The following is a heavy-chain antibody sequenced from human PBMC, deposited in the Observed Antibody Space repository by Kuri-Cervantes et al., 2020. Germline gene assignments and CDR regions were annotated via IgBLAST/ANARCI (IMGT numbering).Heavy chain of an antibody. Sequence: GGSLRLSCAASGFTVSSNYMSWVRQAPGKGLEWVSVIYSGGSTYYADSVKGRFTISRDNAKNSLYLQMNSLRDEDMAVYYCARDRRGYDSEYFQHWGQGTLVTVSS. CDR2: IYSGGST. CDR3: ARDRRGYDSEYFQH. J-gene: IGHJ1*01. CDR1: GFTVSSNY. V-gene: IGHV3-53*01. D-gene: IGHD5-12*01.